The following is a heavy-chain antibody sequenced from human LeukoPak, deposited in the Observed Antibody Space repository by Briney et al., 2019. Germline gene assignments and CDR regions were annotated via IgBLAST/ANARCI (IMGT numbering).Heavy chain of an antibody. J-gene: IGHJ4*02. Sequence: GGSLRLSCTASGFTFGDYAMSWVRQAPGKGLEWVGFIRAKAYGGTAEYAASVKGRFTISRDDSKSIAYLQMNSLKTEDTAVYYCTRDQPITPWGQGTLVTVSS. CDR2: IRAKAYGGTA. D-gene: IGHD5-24*01. CDR1: GFTFGDYA. CDR3: TRDQPITP. V-gene: IGHV3-49*04.